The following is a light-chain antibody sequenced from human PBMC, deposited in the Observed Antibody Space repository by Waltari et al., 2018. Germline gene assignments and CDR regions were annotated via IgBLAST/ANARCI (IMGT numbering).Light chain of an antibody. V-gene: IGLV2-14*03. CDR3: SSYSGRITHV. CDR2: DVT. J-gene: IGLJ1*01. Sequence: QSALTQPASVSGSPGQSITISCTGTSSALAGYDYFPWYQQYPAKAPRLLIFDVTRRPSGVSNRFSGSKSGNTASLTISGLQPEDEAAYYCSSYSGRITHVFGTGTQLTVL. CDR1: SSALAGYDY.